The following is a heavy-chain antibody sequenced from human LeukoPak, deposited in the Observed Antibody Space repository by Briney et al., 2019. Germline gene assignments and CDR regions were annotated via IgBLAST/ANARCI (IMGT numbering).Heavy chain of an antibody. Sequence: GGSLRLSCAASGFNFSSYAMGWVRRAPGKGPEWVSSVSGSVRSTYYTDSVKGRFTISRDNSNNTLYLHLNTLIAGDTALYYCAKQGRYRVYSAFDSWGQGALVTVSS. J-gene: IGHJ4*02. D-gene: IGHD2-8*01. V-gene: IGHV3-23*01. CDR1: GFNFSSYA. CDR3: AKQGRYRVYSAFDS. CDR2: VSGSVRST.